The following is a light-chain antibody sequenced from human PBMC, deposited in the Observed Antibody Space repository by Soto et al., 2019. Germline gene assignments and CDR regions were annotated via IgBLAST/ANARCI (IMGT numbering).Light chain of an antibody. Sequence: EIFLIQSPESLSLSPWERATLSCRASQSVGSSLAWYQQRPGQTPRLLIFGASTRATAIPGRFSGSGSGTEFTLTISSLQSEDFAVYYCQQYNDWPETFGQGTKVDI. CDR2: GAS. CDR3: QQYNDWPET. CDR1: QSVGSS. V-gene: IGKV3-15*01. J-gene: IGKJ1*01.